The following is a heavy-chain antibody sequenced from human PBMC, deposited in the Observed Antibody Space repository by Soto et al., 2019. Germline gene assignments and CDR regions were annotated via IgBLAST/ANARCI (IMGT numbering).Heavy chain of an antibody. CDR2: ISGSRTYI. V-gene: IGHV3-21*06. Sequence: EVQLVESGGGLVKPGGSLRLSCAGSGFILSNYTMNWVRPAPGKGLEWVSSISGSRTYIYYADSVKGRFTISRDNAKNALDLQMNRRRVEDTAVYYCARERRSGGSCYRTDACDHWGRGTLVTDSS. CDR1: GFILSNYT. J-gene: IGHJ3*01. D-gene: IGHD2-15*01. CDR3: ARERRSGGSCYRTDACDH.